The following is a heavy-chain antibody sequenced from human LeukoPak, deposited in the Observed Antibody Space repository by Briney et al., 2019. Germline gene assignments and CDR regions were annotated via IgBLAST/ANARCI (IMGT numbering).Heavy chain of an antibody. D-gene: IGHD2-8*01. CDR3: AGEVYRPW. V-gene: IGHV3-66*01. CDR2: IFSGGTT. CDR1: GFTVSSKY. Sequence: PGGSLRLSCAASGFTVSSKYMSWLRQAPGKGLEWVSVIFSGGTTKYADSVKGRFTISRDNSRNILFLQMNSLKAEDTAIYYCAGEVYRPWWGQGILVTVSS. J-gene: IGHJ4*02.